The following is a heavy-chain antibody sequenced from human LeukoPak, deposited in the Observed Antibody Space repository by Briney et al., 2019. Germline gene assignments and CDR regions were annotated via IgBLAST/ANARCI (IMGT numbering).Heavy chain of an antibody. Sequence: GGSLRLPCAASGFTFSSYWMHWVRQAPGKGLVWVSRINSDGSSTSYADSVKGRFTISRDNAKNTLYLQMNSLRAEDTAVYYCARGGGYSYAPYDYWGQGTLVTVSS. V-gene: IGHV3-74*01. CDR1: GFTFSSYW. D-gene: IGHD5-18*01. CDR2: INSDGSST. J-gene: IGHJ4*02. CDR3: ARGGGYSYAPYDY.